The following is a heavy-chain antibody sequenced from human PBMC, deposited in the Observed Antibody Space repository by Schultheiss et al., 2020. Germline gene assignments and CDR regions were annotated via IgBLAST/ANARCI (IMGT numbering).Heavy chain of an antibody. D-gene: IGHD3-10*01. CDR1: GGSFSGYY. CDR3: ARALKFGELLPYYYGMDV. J-gene: IGHJ6*02. V-gene: IGHV4-34*01. CDR2: INHSGST. Sequence: SATLSLTCAVYGGSFSGYYWSWIRQPPGKGLEWIGEINHSGSTNYNPSLKSRVTISVDTSKNQFSLKLSSVTAADTAVYYCARALKFGELLPYYYGMDVWGRGTTVTVAS.